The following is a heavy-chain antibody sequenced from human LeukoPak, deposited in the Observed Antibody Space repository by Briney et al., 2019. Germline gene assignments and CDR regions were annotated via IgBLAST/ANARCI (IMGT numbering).Heavy chain of an antibody. CDR2: VYYSGST. CDR3: ARHVPNGYRQQPDYFDY. CDR1: GGSISSSSYY. Sequence: PSETLSLTCTVSGGSISSSSYYWGWIRQPPGKGLEWIGSVYYSGSTYYNPSLKSRVTISVDTSKNQFSLKLSSVTAADTAVYYCARHVPNGYRQQPDYFDYWGQGTLVTVSS. J-gene: IGHJ4*02. D-gene: IGHD5-18*01. V-gene: IGHV4-39*01.